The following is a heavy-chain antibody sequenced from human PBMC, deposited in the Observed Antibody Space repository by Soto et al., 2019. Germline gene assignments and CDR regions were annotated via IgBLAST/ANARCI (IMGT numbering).Heavy chain of an antibody. CDR1: GGSVSSGSYY. Sequence: SETLSLTCTVSGGSVSSGSYYWSWIRQPPGKGLEWIGYIYYSGSTNYNPSLKSRVTISVDTSKNQFSLKLSSVTAADTAVYYCARLLKTVSLDYWGQGRMVTVSS. D-gene: IGHD4-4*01. J-gene: IGHJ4*02. CDR3: ARLLKTVSLDY. CDR2: IYYSGST. V-gene: IGHV4-61*01.